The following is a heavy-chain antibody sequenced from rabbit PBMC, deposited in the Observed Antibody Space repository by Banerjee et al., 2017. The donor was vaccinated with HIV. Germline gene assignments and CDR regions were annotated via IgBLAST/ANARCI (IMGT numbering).Heavy chain of an antibody. J-gene: IGHJ4*01. CDR2: KDAGNGDT. V-gene: IGHV1S40*01. Sequence: QSLEESGGDLVKPGASLTLTCTASGFSFSSSYWICWVRQAPGKGLEWIACKDAGNGDTYYANWAKGRFTISKTSSTTVTLQMTSLTAADTATYFCARGKYSYGYAGYGLWGPGTLVTVS. CDR3: ARGKYSYGYAGYGL. CDR1: GFSFSSSYW. D-gene: IGHD6-1*01.